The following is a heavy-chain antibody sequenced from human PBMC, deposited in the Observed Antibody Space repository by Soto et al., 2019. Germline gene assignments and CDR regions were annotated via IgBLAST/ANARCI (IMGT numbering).Heavy chain of an antibody. CDR2: ISSSSSTI. V-gene: IGHV3-48*02. CDR3: ARASSYGLYYYYGMDV. J-gene: IGHJ6*02. Sequence: GGSLRLSCAASGFTFSSYSMNWVCQAPGKGLEWVSYISSSSSTIYYADSVKARFTISRDNAKNSLYLQMNSLRDEDTAVYYCARASSYGLYYYYGMDVWGQGTTVTVSS. CDR1: GFTFSSYS. D-gene: IGHD5-18*01.